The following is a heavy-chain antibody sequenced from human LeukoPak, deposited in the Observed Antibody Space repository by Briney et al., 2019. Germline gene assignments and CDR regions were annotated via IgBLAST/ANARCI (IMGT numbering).Heavy chain of an antibody. J-gene: IGHJ6*03. D-gene: IGHD3-22*01. Sequence: SETLSLTCTVSGGSISSSNYYWGWIRQPPGKGLECIGSIYYSGSTYYNPSLKSRVTISVDTSKNQFSLKLSSVTAADTAVYYCARVTYDSSGYYWETYYYYYMDVWGKGTTVTVSS. CDR1: GGSISSSNYY. CDR2: IYYSGST. CDR3: ARVTYDSSGYYWETYYYYYMDV. V-gene: IGHV4-39*07.